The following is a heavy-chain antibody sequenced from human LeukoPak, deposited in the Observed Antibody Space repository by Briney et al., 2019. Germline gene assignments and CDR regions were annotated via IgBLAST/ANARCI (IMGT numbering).Heavy chain of an antibody. CDR1: GFTFSDYY. Sequence: KPGRSLRLSCAASGFTFSDYYMSWIRQAPGKGLEWVSYISSSGSTIYYADSVKGRFTISRDNAKNSLYLQMNSLRAEDTAVYYCARWGVVPAAEAMATYYYGMDVWGQGTTVTVSS. V-gene: IGHV3-11*01. CDR2: ISSSGSTI. CDR3: ARWGVVPAAEAMATYYYGMDV. D-gene: IGHD2-2*01. J-gene: IGHJ6*02.